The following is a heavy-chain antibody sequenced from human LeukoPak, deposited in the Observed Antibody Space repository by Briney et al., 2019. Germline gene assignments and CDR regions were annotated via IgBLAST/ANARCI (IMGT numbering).Heavy chain of an antibody. Sequence: ASVKVSCKASGYTFTGYYMHWVRQAPGQGLEWMGWINPNSGGTNYAQKFQGRVTMTRDTSISTAYMELSRLRSDDTAVYYCARRAMVRGVSSYWFDPWGQGTLVTVSS. J-gene: IGHJ5*02. CDR2: INPNSGGT. CDR1: GYTFTGYY. D-gene: IGHD3-10*01. CDR3: ARRAMVRGVSSYWFDP. V-gene: IGHV1-2*02.